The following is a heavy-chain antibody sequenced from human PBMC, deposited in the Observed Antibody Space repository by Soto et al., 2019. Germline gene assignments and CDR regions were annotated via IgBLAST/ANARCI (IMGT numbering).Heavy chain of an antibody. CDR1: GGSISSYY. Sequence: ETRSLTCTVSGGSISSYYWSWIRQPPGKGLEWIGNIYYSGSTNYNPSLKSRVTISVDTSKNQFSLKLSSVTAADTAVYYCAESIAARPGGYGMDVWGQGTTVTVSS. V-gene: IGHV4-59*01. J-gene: IGHJ6*02. CDR3: AESIAARPGGYGMDV. D-gene: IGHD6-6*01. CDR2: IYYSGST.